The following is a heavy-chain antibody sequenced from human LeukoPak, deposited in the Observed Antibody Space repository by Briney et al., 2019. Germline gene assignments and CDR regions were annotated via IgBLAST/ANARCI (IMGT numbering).Heavy chain of an antibody. J-gene: IGHJ4*02. V-gene: IGHV4-59*08. CDR3: ARHYYDRSDSYSFDY. CDR2: IFSSVST. D-gene: IGHD3-22*01. Sequence: AETLSLTCTVSGGSIGGYYWSWVRQPPGKGLEWIGYIFSSVSTNYNASLRGRVSKTVDTSVHQFSLKLSPVTAADPAVYYCARHYYDRSDSYSFDYWGPGTLVTVSS. CDR1: GGSIGGYY.